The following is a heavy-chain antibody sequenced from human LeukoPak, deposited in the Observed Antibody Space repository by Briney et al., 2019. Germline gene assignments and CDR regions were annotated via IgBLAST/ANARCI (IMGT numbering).Heavy chain of an antibody. D-gene: IGHD4/OR15-4a*01. CDR1: GGPLRRYY. J-gene: IGHJ4*02. CDR3: AREVRLRYYFDY. CDR2: INYSGST. V-gene: IGHV4-34*01. Sequence: PSDTLSLLCAVYGGPLRRYYRSWVPHPPGKGLEWIGEINYSGSTNYNPSLKSRVTISVDTSKNQFSLKLSSVTAADTAVYYCAREVRLRYYFDYWGQGTLVTVSS.